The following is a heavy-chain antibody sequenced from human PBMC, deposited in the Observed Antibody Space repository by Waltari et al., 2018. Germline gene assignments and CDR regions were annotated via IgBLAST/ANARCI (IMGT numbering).Heavy chain of an antibody. Sequence: QVQLVQSGAEVKKPGASVTVSCKASGYTFTSYDINWVRQATGQGLEWMGWMNPNSGNTGYAQKFQGRVTMTRNTSISTAYMELSSLRSEDTAVYYCARRRGSSWYSFSTNWFDPWGQGTLVTVSS. CDR1: GYTFTSYD. J-gene: IGHJ5*02. CDR3: ARRRGSSWYSFSTNWFDP. CDR2: MNPNSGNT. D-gene: IGHD6-13*01. V-gene: IGHV1-8*01.